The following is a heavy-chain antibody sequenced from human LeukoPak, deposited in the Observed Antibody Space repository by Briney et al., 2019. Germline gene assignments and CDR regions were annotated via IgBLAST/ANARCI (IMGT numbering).Heavy chain of an antibody. CDR3: ARAGVVPGRAFDI. V-gene: IGHV3-7*04. Sequence: GGSLRHSCAASGFTFNSYWMSWVRQAPGKGLEWVANIKQDGSEKYHVDSVKGRFTISRDNAKNSLYLQMSSLRAEDTAVYFCARAGVVPGRAFDIWGQGTMVTVSS. D-gene: IGHD1-14*01. CDR2: IKQDGSEK. J-gene: IGHJ3*02. CDR1: GFTFNSYW.